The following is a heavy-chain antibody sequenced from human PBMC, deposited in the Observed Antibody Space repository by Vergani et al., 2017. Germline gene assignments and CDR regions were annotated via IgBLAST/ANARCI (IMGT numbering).Heavy chain of an antibody. CDR1: GFSFSDHY. J-gene: IGHJ3*02. Sequence: QVQLVESGGGLVKPGGSLRLSCAASGFSFSDHYMTWIRQAPGKGLEWVSYISNSGNTIAYADSVKGRFSISRDNAKSSLFLQMDSLRAEDTAVYYCARDHRDYNNYPGTFDIWGQGSMVTVSS. CDR3: ARDHRDYNNYPGTFDI. CDR2: ISNSGNTI. V-gene: IGHV3-11*01. D-gene: IGHD5-24*01.